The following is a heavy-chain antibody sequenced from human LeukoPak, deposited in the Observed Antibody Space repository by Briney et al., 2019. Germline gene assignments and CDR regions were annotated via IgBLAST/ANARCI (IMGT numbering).Heavy chain of an antibody. CDR2: INPSGGST. D-gene: IGHD6-13*01. Sequence: ASVKVSCKASGYTFTSYYMHWVRQAPGQGLEWMGIINPSGGSTSYAQKFQGRVTMTRDTSRSTVYMELSSLRSEDTAVYYCARDSSTTGYSTSSAFDIWGQGTMVTVSS. CDR1: GYTFTSYY. CDR3: ARDSSTTGYSTSSAFDI. J-gene: IGHJ3*02. V-gene: IGHV1-46*01.